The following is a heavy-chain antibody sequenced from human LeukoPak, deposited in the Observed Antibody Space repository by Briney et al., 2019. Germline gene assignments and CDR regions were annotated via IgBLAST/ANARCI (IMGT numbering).Heavy chain of an antibody. J-gene: IGHJ4*02. CDR2: IITYNTNK. V-gene: IGHV1-18*01. CDR3: ARDHYYGSGTYHFDY. D-gene: IGHD3-10*01. Sequence: ASVKVSRKASGYTFSNYGISWVRQAPGQGLEGMGWIITYNTNKNYAQNLQGRVTMTTDTSTSTAYMELRSLRYDDTAVYYCARDHYYGSGTYHFDYWGQGTLVTVSS. CDR1: GYTFSNYG.